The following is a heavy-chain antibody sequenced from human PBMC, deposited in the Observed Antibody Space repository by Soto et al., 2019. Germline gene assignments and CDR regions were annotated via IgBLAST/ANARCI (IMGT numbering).Heavy chain of an antibody. CDR1: GFTFRNYG. J-gene: IGHJ4*02. Sequence: QVQLVESGGGMVQPRRSLRLSCAASGFTFRNYGMHWVRQAPGKGLEWVAFISYDGINTYYADSVKGRFTISRDSSKSTLYLQMNSLGPEDAAVYYCAKVRLTENGEFDSWGQGTQVTVSS. CDR3: AKVRLTENGEFDS. D-gene: IGHD2-21*01. CDR2: ISYDGINT. V-gene: IGHV3-30*18.